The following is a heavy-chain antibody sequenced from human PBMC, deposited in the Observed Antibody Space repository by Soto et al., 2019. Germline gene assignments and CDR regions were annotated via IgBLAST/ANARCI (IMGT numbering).Heavy chain of an antibody. CDR1: GGTFSSYA. V-gene: IGHV1-69*01. J-gene: IGHJ5*02. D-gene: IGHD2-21*02. CDR2: IIPIFGTA. CDR3: ARAGHIVVVTAIPPWFDP. Sequence: QVQLVQSGAEVKKPGSSVKVSCKASGGTFSSYAISWVRQAPGQGLEWMGGIIPIFGTANYAQKFQGRVTITADESPSTAYMELSSLRSEDTAVYYCARAGHIVVVTAIPPWFDPWGQGTLVTVSS.